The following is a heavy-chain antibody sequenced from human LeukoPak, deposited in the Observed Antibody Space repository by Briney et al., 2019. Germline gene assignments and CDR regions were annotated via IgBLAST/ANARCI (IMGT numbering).Heavy chain of an antibody. Sequence: GGSLRLSCAASGFTVSSNYMSWVRQAPGKGLEWVSVIYSGGSTYYADSVKARFTISRDNSKNTLYLQMNSLRAEDTAVYYCAREYCSGGSCYWFDPWGQGTLVTVSS. V-gene: IGHV3-66*01. J-gene: IGHJ5*02. CDR1: GFTVSSNY. CDR3: AREYCSGGSCYWFDP. D-gene: IGHD2-15*01. CDR2: IYSGGST.